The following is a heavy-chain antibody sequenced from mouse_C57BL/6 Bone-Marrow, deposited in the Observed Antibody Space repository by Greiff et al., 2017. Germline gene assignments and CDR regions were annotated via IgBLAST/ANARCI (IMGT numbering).Heavy chain of an antibody. CDR1: GFSLTSYG. J-gene: IGHJ3*01. CDR3: ASYDYDGGFAY. V-gene: IGHV2-6*01. CDR2: IWGVGST. Sequence: VKVVESGPGLVAPSQSLSITCTVSGFSLTSYGVDWVRQSPGKGLEWLGVIWGVGSTNYNSALNSRLSISKDNSKSQVFLKMNSLQTDDTAMYYCASYDYDGGFAYWGQGTLVTVSA. D-gene: IGHD2-4*01.